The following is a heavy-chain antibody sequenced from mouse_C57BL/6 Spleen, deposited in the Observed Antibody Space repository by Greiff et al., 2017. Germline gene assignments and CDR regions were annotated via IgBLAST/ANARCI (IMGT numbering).Heavy chain of an antibody. J-gene: IGHJ2*01. CDR3: ARNYGSSYVDYFDY. CDR1: GYTFTSYW. V-gene: IGHV1-72*01. D-gene: IGHD1-1*01. Sequence: QVQLQQPGAELVKPGASVKLSCKASGYTFTSYWMPWVKQRPGRGLEWIGRIDPNSGGTKYNEKFKSTATLTVDKPSSTAYLQRTSLTSEDSAVYYCARNYGSSYVDYFDYWGQGTTLTVSS. CDR2: IDPNSGGT.